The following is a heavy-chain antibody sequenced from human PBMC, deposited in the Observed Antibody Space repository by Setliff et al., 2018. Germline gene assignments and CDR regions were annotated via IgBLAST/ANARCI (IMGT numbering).Heavy chain of an antibody. Sequence: HPGGSLRLSCVASGFTFSNYWMYWVRQAPGKGLVWVSRVNDDGSSAMYADSVKGRFTMSRDNAKNTLYLQMNSLRAEDTAVYYCARDRTPGYSGYSSWGQGTLVTVSS. CDR2: VNDDGSSA. CDR1: GFTFSNYW. D-gene: IGHD5-12*01. V-gene: IGHV3-74*03. CDR3: ARDRTPGYSGYSS. J-gene: IGHJ4*02.